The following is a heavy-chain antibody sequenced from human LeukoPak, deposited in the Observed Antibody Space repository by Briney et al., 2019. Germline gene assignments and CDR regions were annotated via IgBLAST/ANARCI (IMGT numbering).Heavy chain of an antibody. CDR3: AREWHRIRVVAATRDAFDI. CDR1: GYTFSGYY. D-gene: IGHD2-15*01. Sequence: SVKVSCKASGYTFSGYYIHWVRQAPGQELEWMGRIIPIFGTANYAQKFQGRVTITTDESTSTAYMELSSLRSEDTAVYYCAREWHRIRVVAATRDAFDIWGQGTMVTVSS. J-gene: IGHJ3*02. V-gene: IGHV1-69*05. CDR2: IIPIFGTA.